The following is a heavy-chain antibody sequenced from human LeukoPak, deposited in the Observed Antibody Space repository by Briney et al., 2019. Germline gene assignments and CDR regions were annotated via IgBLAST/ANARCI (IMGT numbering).Heavy chain of an antibody. Sequence: GGSLRLPCAASGFTFRNCAMSWVRQAPGKGLEWVSGISGTGYNTYYADSVKGRFTISRDNSKNTLYLQMNSLGAEDTAVYYCAKHVSGSLFYFDYWGRRTLVTVSS. CDR2: ISGTGYNT. J-gene: IGHJ4*02. CDR3: AKHVSGSLFYFDY. D-gene: IGHD3-10*01. V-gene: IGHV3-23*01. CDR1: GFTFRNCA.